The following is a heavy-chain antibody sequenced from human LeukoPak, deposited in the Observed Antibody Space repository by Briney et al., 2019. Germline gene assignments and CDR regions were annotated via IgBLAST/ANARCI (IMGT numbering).Heavy chain of an antibody. CDR1: VVTFSNYG. Sequence: GRSLRLSCAASVVTFSNYGMSWVGHAPGKGLDWGSSISGSVVSTYYANSVKGRFTIPRDNCKNTLYLQMKTLRAEDTAVYYCAKDGLSSSWYESYYYYMDVWGKGTTVTVSS. D-gene: IGHD6-13*01. J-gene: IGHJ6*03. CDR3: AKDGLSSSWYESYYYYMDV. CDR2: ISGSVVST. V-gene: IGHV3-23*01.